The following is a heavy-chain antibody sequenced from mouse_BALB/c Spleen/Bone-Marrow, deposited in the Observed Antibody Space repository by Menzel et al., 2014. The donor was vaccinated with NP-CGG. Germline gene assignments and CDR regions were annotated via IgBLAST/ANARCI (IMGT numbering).Heavy chain of an antibody. CDR1: GFTFSDYY. CDR2: ISNGGGST. V-gene: IGHV5-12*02. D-gene: IGHD2-13*01. J-gene: IGHJ4*01. Sequence: EVQRVESGGGLVQPGGSLKLSCATSGFTFSDYYMYWVRQTPEKRLEWDAYISNGGGSTYYPDTVKGRFTISRDNAKNTLYLQMSRLKSEDTAMYYCARQDYSYYYAMDYWGQGTSVTVSS. CDR3: ARQDYSYYYAMDY.